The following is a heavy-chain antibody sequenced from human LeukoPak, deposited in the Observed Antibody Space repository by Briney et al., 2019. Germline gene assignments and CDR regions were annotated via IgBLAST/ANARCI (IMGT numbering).Heavy chain of an antibody. J-gene: IGHJ4*02. CDR3: ARITIFGVVTPDY. D-gene: IGHD3-3*01. CDR2: IKQDGSEK. Sequence: GGSLRLSCAASGFTFSSYWMSWVRQAPGKGLEWVANIKQDGSEKYYVDSVKGRFTISRDNAKNSLYLQMNSLRAEDTAVYYCARITIFGVVTPDYWGQGALVTVSS. V-gene: IGHV3-7*01. CDR1: GFTFSSYW.